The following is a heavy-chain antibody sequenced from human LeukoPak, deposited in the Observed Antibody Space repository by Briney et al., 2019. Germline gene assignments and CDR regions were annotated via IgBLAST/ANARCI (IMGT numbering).Heavy chain of an antibody. J-gene: IGHJ4*02. V-gene: IGHV4-59*01. D-gene: IGHD3-3*01. CDR1: GGSISSYY. Sequence: SETLSLTCTVSGGSISSYYWSWIRQPPGKGLEWIGYIYYSGSTNYNPSLKSRVTISVDTSKNQFSLKLSSVTAADTAVYYCARVGVSGSGYLFDYWGQGTLVTASS. CDR3: ARVGVSGSGYLFDY. CDR2: IYYSGST.